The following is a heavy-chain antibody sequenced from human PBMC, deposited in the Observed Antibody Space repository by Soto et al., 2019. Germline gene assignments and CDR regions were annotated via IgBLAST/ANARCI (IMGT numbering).Heavy chain of an antibody. V-gene: IGHV1-46*03. CDR1: GYTFTSYY. CDR3: ARESVVTVLETSYNWFDP. J-gene: IGHJ5*02. D-gene: IGHD2-15*01. Sequence: QVQLVQSGAEVKKPGASVKVSCKASGYTFTSYYMHWVRQAPGQGLEWMGIINPSGGSTSYAQKFQGRVTMTSDTSTSTVYMELSSLRSEDTAVYYCARESVVTVLETSYNWFDPWGQGTLVTVSS. CDR2: INPSGGST.